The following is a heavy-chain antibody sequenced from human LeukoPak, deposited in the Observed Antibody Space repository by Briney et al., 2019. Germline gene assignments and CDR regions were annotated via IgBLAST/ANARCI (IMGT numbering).Heavy chain of an antibody. Sequence: GGSLRLSCAASGFIFDDYAMNWVRQAPGKGLEWVSSISSSSSYIYYADSVKGRFTISRDNAKNSLYLQMNSLRAEDTAVYYCARGMVYAPSVVGYWGQGTLVTVSS. CDR3: ARGMVYAPSVVGY. CDR1: GFIFDDYA. D-gene: IGHD2-8*01. V-gene: IGHV3-21*01. J-gene: IGHJ4*02. CDR2: ISSSSSYI.